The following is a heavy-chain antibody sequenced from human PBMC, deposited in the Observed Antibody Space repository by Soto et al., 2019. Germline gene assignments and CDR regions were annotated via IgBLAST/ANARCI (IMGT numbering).Heavy chain of an antibody. Sequence: GGSLRLSCAASGFTFSSYGMHWVRQAPGKGLERVAVISYDGSNKYYADSVKGRFTITRDNSKNTLYLQMNSLRVEDTAVYYCAKDRPSGSRPFYYGMDVWGQGTTVTVSS. CDR3: AKDRPSGSRPFYYGMDV. CDR1: GFTFSSYG. V-gene: IGHV3-30*18. D-gene: IGHD1-26*01. J-gene: IGHJ6*02. CDR2: ISYDGSNK.